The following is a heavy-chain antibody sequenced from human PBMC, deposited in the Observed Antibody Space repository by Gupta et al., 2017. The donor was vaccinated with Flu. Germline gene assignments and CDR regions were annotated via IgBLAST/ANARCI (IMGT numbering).Heavy chain of an antibody. CDR1: ALSFISTA. V-gene: IGHV3-73*02. J-gene: IGHJ4*02. Sequence: EVQALASGGGSVQPVGSRTLSGHVSALSFISTATTWVRQASGRGAEWVGHIRSKPNRYTTAYAAPVTGRFTISRDDSKNTAYLQMNTLKTEDSAVYYCCRLTYPEPHWCQGTLVTVSS. CDR3: CRLTYPEPH. CDR2: IRSKPNRYTT.